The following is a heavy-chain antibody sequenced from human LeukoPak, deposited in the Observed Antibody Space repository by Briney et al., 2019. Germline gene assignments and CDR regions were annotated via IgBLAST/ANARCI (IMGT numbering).Heavy chain of an antibody. CDR3: ARDPRYCSSTGCQPDY. D-gene: IGHD2-2*01. V-gene: IGHV3-48*01. Sequence: PGGSLRLSCAASGFTFSSYSMNWVRQAPGKGLEWVSYISSSSSTIYYADSVKGRFTISRDNAKNSLYLQMNSLRAEDTAVYYCARDPRYCSSTGCQPDYWGQGTLVTVSS. J-gene: IGHJ4*02. CDR1: GFTFSSYS. CDR2: ISSSSSTI.